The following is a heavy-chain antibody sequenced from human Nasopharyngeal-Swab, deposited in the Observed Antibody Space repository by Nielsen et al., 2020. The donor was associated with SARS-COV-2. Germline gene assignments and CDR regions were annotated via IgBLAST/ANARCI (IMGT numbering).Heavy chain of an antibody. J-gene: IGHJ4*02. V-gene: IGHV3-11*01. CDR1: GFTFSDYY. CDR3: ARARGYSGYGFDY. D-gene: IGHD5-12*01. Sequence: GESLKISCAASGFTFSDYYMSWIRQAPGKGLEWVSYISSSGSTIYYADSVKGRFTISRDNAKNSLYLQMNSLRGEDTAVYYCARARGYSGYGFDYWGQGTLVTVSS. CDR2: ISSSGSTI.